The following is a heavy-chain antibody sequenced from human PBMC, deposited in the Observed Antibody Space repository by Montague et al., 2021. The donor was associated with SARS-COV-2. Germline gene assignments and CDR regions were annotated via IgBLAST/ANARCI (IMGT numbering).Heavy chain of an antibody. Sequence: SETLSLTCTVSGGSISSSSYYWGWFRQPPGKGLEWIGSIYYSGSTYYNPSLKSRVTISVDTSKNQFSLKLSSVTAADTAVYYCARALIMITFGGVIAHWFDPWGQGTMVTVSS. J-gene: IGHJ5*02. D-gene: IGHD3-16*02. CDR1: GGSISSSSYY. V-gene: IGHV4-39*07. CDR2: IYYSGST. CDR3: ARALIMITFGGVIAHWFDP.